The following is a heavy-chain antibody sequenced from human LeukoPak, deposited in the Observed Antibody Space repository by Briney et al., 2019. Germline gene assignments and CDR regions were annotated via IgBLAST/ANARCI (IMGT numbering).Heavy chain of an antibody. J-gene: IGHJ4*02. CDR2: ISASSSTK. Sequence: GGSLRLSCAASGFTFSDYSMHWFRQAPGKGLEWVSFISASSSTKYYADSVKGRFTISRDSAKNSLYLQMNSLRAEDTAVYYCARDRYHSKCEVDYWGQGTQVTVSS. CDR3: ARDRYHSKCEVDY. CDR1: GFTFSDYS. D-gene: IGHD2-2*01. V-gene: IGHV3-48*04.